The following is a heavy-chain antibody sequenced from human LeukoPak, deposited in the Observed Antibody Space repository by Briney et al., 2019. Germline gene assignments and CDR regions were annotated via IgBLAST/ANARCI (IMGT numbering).Heavy chain of an antibody. CDR3: AATMVRGVHTHFDY. D-gene: IGHD3-10*01. J-gene: IGHJ4*02. CDR2: VYYRGST. Sequence: PSETLSLTCTVSGGSITNYYWSWIRQPPGKGLEWIGYVYYRGSTNYNPSLKSRVTISVDTSKNQFSLKLSSVTAADTAVYYCAATMVRGVHTHFDYWGQGTLVTVSS. V-gene: IGHV4-59*08. CDR1: GGSITNYY.